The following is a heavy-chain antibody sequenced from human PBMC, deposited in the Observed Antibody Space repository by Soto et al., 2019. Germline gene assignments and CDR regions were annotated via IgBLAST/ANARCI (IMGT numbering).Heavy chain of an antibody. CDR3: ARNDDYNWRY. J-gene: IGHJ4*02. D-gene: IGHD4-4*01. Sequence: QVQLQESGPGLVKSSGTLSLTCAVSGGSISSGYWWSWARQPPGKGLEWIGEISHSGSTNCNPSLKSRVTISGDKSNNQFSLKLSSVSAADTAVYYCARNDDYNWRYWGQGTLVTVSS. CDR1: GGSISSGYW. V-gene: IGHV4-4*02. CDR2: ISHSGST.